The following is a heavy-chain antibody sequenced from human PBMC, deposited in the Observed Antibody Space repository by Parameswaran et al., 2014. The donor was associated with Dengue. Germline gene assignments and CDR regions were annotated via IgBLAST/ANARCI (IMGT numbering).Heavy chain of an antibody. CDR3: ARAVATRVYYYYYYMDV. CDR2: IYHSGST. D-gene: IGHD5-12*01. V-gene: IGHV4-34*01. CDR1: GGSFSGYY. Sequence: SETLSLTCAVYGGSFSGYYWSWIRQPPGKGLEWIGEIYHSGSTNYNPSLKSRVTISVDKSKNQFSLKLSSVTAADTAVYYCARAVATRVYYYYYYMDVWGQGTTVTVSS. J-gene: IGHJ6*03.